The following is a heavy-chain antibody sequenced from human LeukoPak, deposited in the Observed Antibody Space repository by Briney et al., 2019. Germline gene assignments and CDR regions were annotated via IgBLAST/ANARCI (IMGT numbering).Heavy chain of an antibody. D-gene: IGHD5-18*01. CDR1: GFTFSSYW. V-gene: IGHV3-7*01. J-gene: IGHJ4*02. CDR2: IKQDGSEK. CDR3: ARARIQLWPNAGFDY. Sequence: GGSLRLSCAAPGFTFSSYWMSWVRQAPGKGLEWVANIKQDGSEKYYVDSVKGRFTISRDNAKNSLYLQMNSLRAEDTAVYYCARARIQLWPNAGFDYWGQGTLVTVSS.